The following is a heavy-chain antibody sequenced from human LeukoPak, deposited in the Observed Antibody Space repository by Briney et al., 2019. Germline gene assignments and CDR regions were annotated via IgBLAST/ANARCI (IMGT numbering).Heavy chain of an antibody. CDR1: GFTFSTYS. V-gene: IGHV3-21*01. CDR3: ARGGSTSSSSHFHH. Sequence: GGSLRLSCAASGFTFSTYSMNWVRQAPGEGLEWVSSISGSSSFIYYADSVKGRFTISRDNAKNSLYLQMNSLRAEDTAVYYCARGGSTSSSSHFHHWGQGTLVTVSS. D-gene: IGHD6-6*01. J-gene: IGHJ1*01. CDR2: ISGSSSFI.